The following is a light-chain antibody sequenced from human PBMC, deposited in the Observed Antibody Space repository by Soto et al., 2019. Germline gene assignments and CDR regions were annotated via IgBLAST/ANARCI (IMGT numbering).Light chain of an antibody. V-gene: IGLV2-14*01. J-gene: IGLJ2*01. CDR2: DVS. CDR1: RSDVGGFDY. Sequence: QSVLTQPASVSGSPGQSIASSCTGTRSDVGGFDYVSWYQQLPGKAPKLMIYDVSNRPSGVSNRFSGSKSGNTASLTISGLQAEDEADYYCSSYTSSSTVIFGGGTKLTVL. CDR3: SSYTSSSTVI.